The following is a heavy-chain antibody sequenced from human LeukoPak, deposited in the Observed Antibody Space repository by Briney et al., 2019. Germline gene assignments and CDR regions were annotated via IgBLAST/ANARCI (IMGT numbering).Heavy chain of an antibody. CDR3: ARELLPSGLAPHLGMDV. J-gene: IGHJ6*02. CDR1: GFTFSSYW. V-gene: IGHV3-74*01. CDR2: INSDGSSK. D-gene: IGHD2-21*01. Sequence: GGSLRLSCAASGFTFSSYWMHWVRQAPGKGLVWVSRINSDGSSKSYADSVKRRFTISRDTAKNTLYLQMNSLRAEDTAVYYCARELLPSGLAPHLGMDVWGQGTTVTVSS.